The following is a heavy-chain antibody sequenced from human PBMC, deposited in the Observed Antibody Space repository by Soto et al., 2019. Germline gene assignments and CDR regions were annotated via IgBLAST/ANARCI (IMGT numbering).Heavy chain of an antibody. CDR2: IRSKANSYAT. CDR3: TGHISGYDILTGLRAKDYYYGRDV. D-gene: IGHD3-9*01. V-gene: IGHV3-73*01. J-gene: IGHJ6*02. CDR1: GFTFSGSA. Sequence: EVQLVESGGGLVQPGGSLKLSCAASGFTFSGSAMHWVRQASGKGLEWVGRIRSKANSYATAYAASVKGRFTISRDDSKNKAYLQMNSLKTEDTAVYYCTGHISGYDILTGLRAKDYYYGRDVWGQGTTVAVAS.